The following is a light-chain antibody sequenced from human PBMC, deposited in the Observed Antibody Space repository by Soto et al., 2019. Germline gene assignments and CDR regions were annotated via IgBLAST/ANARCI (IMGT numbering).Light chain of an antibody. J-gene: IGLJ3*02. CDR2: RIT. Sequence: QSVLTQPPSASGTPGQRVTISCSGNSSNIGRNYVNWYQVFPGTAPKLLIYRITQRPSGVPDRVSASKSGTSASLVISGLRPEDEADYYCAAWDDSLGGVLFGGGTKLTVL. CDR3: AAWDDSLGGVL. CDR1: SSNIGRNY. V-gene: IGLV1-47*01.